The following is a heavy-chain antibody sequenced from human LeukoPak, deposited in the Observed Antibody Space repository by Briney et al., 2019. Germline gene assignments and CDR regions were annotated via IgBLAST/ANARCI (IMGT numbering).Heavy chain of an antibody. Sequence: GASVKVSCKASGYTFTSYGISWVRQAPGQGLEWMGWISAYNGNTNYAQKLQGRVTMTTDTSTSPAYMELRSLRSDDTAVYYCARAGIYSSSWYFYYYYYMDVWGKGTTVTVSS. D-gene: IGHD6-13*01. CDR3: ARAGIYSSSWYFYYYYYMDV. CDR2: ISAYNGNT. V-gene: IGHV1-18*01. CDR1: GYTFTSYG. J-gene: IGHJ6*03.